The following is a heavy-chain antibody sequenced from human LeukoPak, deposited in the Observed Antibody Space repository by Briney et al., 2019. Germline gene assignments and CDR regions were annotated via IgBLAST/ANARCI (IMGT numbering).Heavy chain of an antibody. D-gene: IGHD5-12*01. CDR2: ISFDGSDI. Sequence: GTSLRLSCTASGSTFSSSGMHWVRQAPGKGLEWVALISFDGSDIFHVDSVKGRFTISRDNAKNTLFLQMNSLRAEDTGVYFCARGKASGGYSDCSLDALDIWGQGTMVSVSS. CDR1: GSTFSSSG. V-gene: IGHV3-33*05. J-gene: IGHJ3*02. CDR3: ARGKASGGYSDCSLDALDI.